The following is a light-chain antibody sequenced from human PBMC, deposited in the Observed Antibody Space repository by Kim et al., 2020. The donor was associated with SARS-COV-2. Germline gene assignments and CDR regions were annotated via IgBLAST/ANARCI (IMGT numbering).Light chain of an antibody. J-gene: IGLJ3*02. V-gene: IGLV3-21*04. CDR2: YDS. CDR1: NIGSKS. CDR3: QVWDSSSDHRV. Sequence: APGKTARITCGGNNIGSKSVHWYQQKPAQAPVLVIYYDSDRPSGIPERFSGSNSGSTATLTISRVEAGDEADYYCQVWDSSSDHRVFGGGTQLTVL.